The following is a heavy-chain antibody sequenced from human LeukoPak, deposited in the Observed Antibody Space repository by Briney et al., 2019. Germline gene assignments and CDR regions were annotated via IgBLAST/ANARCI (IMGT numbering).Heavy chain of an antibody. Sequence: SETLSLTCAVYGGSFSGYYWSWIRQPPGKGLEWIGEINHSGSTNYNPSLKSRVTISVDTSKNQFSLKLSSVTAADTAVYYCARDLGVWGQGTLVTVSS. V-gene: IGHV4-34*01. CDR3: ARDLGV. CDR2: INHSGST. CDR1: GGSFSGYY. J-gene: IGHJ4*02.